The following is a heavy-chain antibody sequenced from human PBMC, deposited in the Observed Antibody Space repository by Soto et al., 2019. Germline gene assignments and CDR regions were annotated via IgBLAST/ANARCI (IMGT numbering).Heavy chain of an antibody. CDR1: GYAFTKFA. V-gene: IGHV1-3*01. CDR3: ARLIAVANTGNFFDY. J-gene: IGHJ4*01. Sequence: ASVKVSCKASGYAFTKFAMHWVRQAPGQSLEWMGYINAGNGYTQYSQKFLGRVTITRDTSASSAYMELSSLRSEDTAVYYCARLIAVANTGNFFDYWGHGTVVTVSS. D-gene: IGHD6-19*01. CDR2: INAGNGYT.